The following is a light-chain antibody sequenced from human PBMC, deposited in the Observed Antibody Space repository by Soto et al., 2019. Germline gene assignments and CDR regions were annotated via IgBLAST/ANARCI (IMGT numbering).Light chain of an antibody. J-gene: IGKJ4*01. CDR1: QGIGVY. V-gene: IGKV1-27*01. CDR2: DAS. CDR3: QKYNSAPLT. Sequence: DIQMTQSPSSLSASLGDRVTITCRASQGIGVYLAWFQQKPGNVPKLLIYDASTLQSRVPSRFSGSGSGTDFTLTISSLQPEDVATYYCQKYNSAPLTFGGGTKVEIK.